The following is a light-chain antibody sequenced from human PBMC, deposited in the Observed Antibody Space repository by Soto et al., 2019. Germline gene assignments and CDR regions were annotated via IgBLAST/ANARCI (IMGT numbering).Light chain of an antibody. V-gene: IGLV1-51*01. CDR1: SSNIGNNY. J-gene: IGLJ1*01. CDR3: GTWDSSLTAFV. Sequence: QSVLMQPPSVSAAPGQRVTISCSGSSSNIGNNYVSWYQQLPGTAPKLLIYDNNKRPSGIPDRFSGSKSGTSATVGITGLQTGDEADYYCGTWDSSLTAFVFGTGTKLTVL. CDR2: DNN.